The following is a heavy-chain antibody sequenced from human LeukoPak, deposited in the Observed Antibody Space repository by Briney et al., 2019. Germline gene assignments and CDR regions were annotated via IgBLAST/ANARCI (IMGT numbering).Heavy chain of an antibody. D-gene: IGHD2-2*01. J-gene: IGHJ5*02. CDR3: ARRLTQYDCFDP. V-gene: IGHV6-1*01. Sequence: SQTLALTCAISGDSVWSNSVTWNWSRQSPSRGLEWLGRTYYRYTCYTDYAVSVRGLITVNPDTSKNQFPLHLNSVTPEDTAVYYCARRLTQYDCFDPWGQGILVTVSS. CDR2: TYYRYTCYT. CDR1: GDSVWSNSVT.